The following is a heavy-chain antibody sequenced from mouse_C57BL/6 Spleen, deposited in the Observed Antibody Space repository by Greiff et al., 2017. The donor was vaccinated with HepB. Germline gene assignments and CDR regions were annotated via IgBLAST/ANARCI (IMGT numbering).Heavy chain of an antibody. CDR3: ARREDYDWFAY. V-gene: IGHV1-4*01. CDR1: GYTFTSYT. D-gene: IGHD2-4*01. CDR2: INPSSGYT. J-gene: IGHJ3*01. Sequence: VKLQESGAELARPGASVKMSCKASGYTFTSYTMHWVKQRPGQGLEWIGYINPSSGYTKYNQKFKDKATLTADKSSSTAYMQLSSLTSEDSAVYYCARREDYDWFAYWGQGTLVTVSA.